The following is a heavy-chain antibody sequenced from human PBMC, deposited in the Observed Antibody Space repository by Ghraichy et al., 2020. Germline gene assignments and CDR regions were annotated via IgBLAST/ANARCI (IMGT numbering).Heavy chain of an antibody. CDR3: ARQQGYYDIFIHFDP. Sequence: ESLNISCTVSGCSISSSAYYWGWIRQPPGKGLEWIGSIHYSRSTYYNSSLESRVTTSVDTSKNQFSLTLTSVTAADTAVYYCARQQGYYDIFIHFDPWGQGTLVTVSS. CDR1: GCSISSSAYY. J-gene: IGHJ5*02. V-gene: IGHV4-39*01. CDR2: IHYSRST. D-gene: IGHD3-9*01.